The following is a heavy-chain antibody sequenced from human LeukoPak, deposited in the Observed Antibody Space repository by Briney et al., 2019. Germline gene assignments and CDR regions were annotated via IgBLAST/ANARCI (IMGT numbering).Heavy chain of an antibody. CDR3: AGGPSHDY. Sequence: GGSLRLSCAASGFAFSSYWMSWVRQAPGKGLEWVASIKPDGSEKYVVDSLKGRFTISRDNAKNSLYLQMNSLRVEDTAVYYCAGGPSHDYWGQGTLVTVSS. D-gene: IGHD6-6*01. CDR1: GFAFSSYW. CDR2: IKPDGSEK. V-gene: IGHV3-7*01. J-gene: IGHJ4*02.